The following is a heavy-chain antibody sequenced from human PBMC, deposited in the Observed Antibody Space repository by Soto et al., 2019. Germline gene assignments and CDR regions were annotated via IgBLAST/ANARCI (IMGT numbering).Heavy chain of an antibody. Sequence: QVQLAQSGAEVKKPGASVKVACKASGYSFNSYYMHWVRQAPGQGPEWMGVINPSGASTSYAQKFQGRVTMTRDTSTSTVYMELSSLRSEDTALYYCASDYNAYQRQHVFDIWGQGTLVTVSS. V-gene: IGHV1-46*02. CDR1: GYSFNSYY. J-gene: IGHJ3*02. CDR2: INPSGAST. CDR3: ASDYNAYQRQHVFDI. D-gene: IGHD3-10*01.